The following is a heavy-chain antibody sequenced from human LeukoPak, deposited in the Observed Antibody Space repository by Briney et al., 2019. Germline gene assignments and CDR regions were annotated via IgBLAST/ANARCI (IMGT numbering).Heavy chain of an antibody. J-gene: IGHJ4*02. CDR1: GFTFSSYG. CDR3: ARFRTWGDKAFDY. Sequence: GGSLRLSCAASGFTFSSYGMHWVRQAPGKGLEWVAVIWYDGSNKYYADSVKGRFTISRDNSKNSLYLQMNSLRAEDTAVYYCARFRTWGDKAFDYWGQGTLVTVSS. V-gene: IGHV3-33*01. CDR2: IWYDGSNK. D-gene: IGHD2-21*02.